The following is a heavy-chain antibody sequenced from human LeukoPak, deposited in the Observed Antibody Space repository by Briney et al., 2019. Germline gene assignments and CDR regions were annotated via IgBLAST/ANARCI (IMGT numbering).Heavy chain of an antibody. D-gene: IGHD3-16*02. CDR2: ISGSGGST. CDR1: GFTFSSYA. CDR3: AKDKALWDYVWGSYRYNVFDY. J-gene: IGHJ4*02. Sequence: GGSLRLSCAASGFTFSSYAMSWVRQAPGKGLEWVSAISGSGGSTYYADSVKGRFTISRDNSKNTLYLQMNSLRAEDTAVYYCAKDKALWDYVWGSYRYNVFDYWVQGTLVTVSS. V-gene: IGHV3-23*01.